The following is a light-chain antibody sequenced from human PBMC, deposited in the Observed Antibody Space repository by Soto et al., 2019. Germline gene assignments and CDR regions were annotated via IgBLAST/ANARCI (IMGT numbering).Light chain of an antibody. CDR1: QGISSW. Sequence: DIQLTQSPSFLSASVGDRVTITCRASQGISSWLAWYQQKPGKAPKLLIYKASSLESGVPSRFSGSGSGTEFTLTISSLQPDDFATYYCQHYNSYSEAFGQGTKVDIK. V-gene: IGKV1-5*03. J-gene: IGKJ1*01. CDR2: KAS. CDR3: QHYNSYSEA.